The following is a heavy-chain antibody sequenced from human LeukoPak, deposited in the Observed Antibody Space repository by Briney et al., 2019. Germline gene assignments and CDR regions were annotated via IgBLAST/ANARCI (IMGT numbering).Heavy chain of an antibody. D-gene: IGHD6-13*01. V-gene: IGHV3-9*01. CDR1: GFTFDDYA. J-gene: IGHJ4*02. Sequence: PGGSLRLSCAAFGFTFDDYAMHWVRQAPGKGLEWVSGISWNSGSIGYADSVKGRFTISRDNAKNSLYLQMNSLRAEDTALYYCAKDTDGAAAGTTWGHWGQGTLVTVSS. CDR2: ISWNSGSI. CDR3: AKDTDGAAAGTTWGH.